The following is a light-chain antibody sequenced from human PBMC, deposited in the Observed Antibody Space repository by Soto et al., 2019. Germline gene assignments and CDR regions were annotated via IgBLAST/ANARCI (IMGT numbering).Light chain of an antibody. J-gene: IGLJ2*01. V-gene: IGLV2-8*01. CDR1: SGDVGGYNF. CDR2: EVI. CDR3: SSYAGDNNLV. Sequence: QSALTQPPSASGSPGQSVTISCTGTSGDVGGYNFVSWYQQHPGKAPKLIIFEVIERPSGVPDRFSGSKSDNTASLTVSRLQTEDEADYYCSSYAGDNNLVFGGGTKLTVL.